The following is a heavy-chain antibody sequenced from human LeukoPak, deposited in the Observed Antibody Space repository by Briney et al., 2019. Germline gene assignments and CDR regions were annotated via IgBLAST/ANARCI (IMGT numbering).Heavy chain of an antibody. CDR1: GGTFSSYA. V-gene: IGHV1-69*04. D-gene: IGHD6-19*01. J-gene: IGHJ5*02. CDR2: IIPIFGIA. CDR3: ARDGVRLLGAVAGNWFDP. Sequence: SVKVSCKASGGTFSSYAISWVRQVPGQGLEWMGRIIPIFGIANYAQKFQGRVTITADKSTSTAYMELSSLRSEDTAVYYCARDGVRLLGAVAGNWFDPWGQGTLVTVSS.